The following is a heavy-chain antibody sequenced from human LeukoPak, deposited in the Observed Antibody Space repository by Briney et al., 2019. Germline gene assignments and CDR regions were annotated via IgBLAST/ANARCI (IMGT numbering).Heavy chain of an antibody. J-gene: IGHJ5*02. V-gene: IGHV3-30*07. CDR3: ARNKEDDYGGYGFDP. D-gene: IGHD4-17*01. Sequence: SRDNSKNTLYLQMNSLRAEDTAVYYCARNKEDDYGGYGFDPWGQGTLVTVSS.